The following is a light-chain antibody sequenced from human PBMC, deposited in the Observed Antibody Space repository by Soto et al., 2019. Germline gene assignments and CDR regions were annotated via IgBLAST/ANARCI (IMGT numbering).Light chain of an antibody. CDR2: GAS. CDR3: QQYNNWPLT. J-gene: IGKJ1*01. V-gene: IGKV3-15*01. Sequence: IALTQSPATLAVSPGRSTTLSCRASQSVSSNLAWYQQKPGQAPRLLIYGASTRATGIPARFSGSGSGTEFTLTISSLQSEDFAVYYCQQYNNWPLTFGQGTKVEIK. CDR1: QSVSSN.